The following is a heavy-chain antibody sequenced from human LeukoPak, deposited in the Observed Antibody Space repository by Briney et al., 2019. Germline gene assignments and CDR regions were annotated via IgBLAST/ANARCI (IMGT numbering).Heavy chain of an antibody. CDR1: GASISKSY. D-gene: IGHD2/OR15-2a*01. V-gene: IGHV4-59*01. CDR2: TFNSGST. Sequence: SETLSLTCTVSGASISKSYWNWLRQPPGKELEWIGCTFNSGSTRYNPSLGSRVTISEDTSRNQFSLRLTSVTAADTATYYCSRASPGAIYYYGMDVWGHGTTVTVSS. CDR3: SRASPGAIYYYGMDV. J-gene: IGHJ6*02.